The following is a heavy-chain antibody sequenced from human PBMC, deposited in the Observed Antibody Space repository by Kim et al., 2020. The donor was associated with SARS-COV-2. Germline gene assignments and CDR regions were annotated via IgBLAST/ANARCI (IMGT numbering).Heavy chain of an antibody. Sequence: GGSLRLSCAASGFTFSSYSMNWVRQAPGKGLEWVSSISSSSSYIYSADSVKGRFTISRDNAKNSLYLQMNSLRAEDTAVYYCARNPSYYYGSGSPPNWFDPWGQGTMVTVSS. J-gene: IGHJ5*02. CDR2: ISSSSSYI. D-gene: IGHD3-10*01. CDR3: ARNPSYYYGSGSPPNWFDP. V-gene: IGHV3-21*01. CDR1: GFTFSSYS.